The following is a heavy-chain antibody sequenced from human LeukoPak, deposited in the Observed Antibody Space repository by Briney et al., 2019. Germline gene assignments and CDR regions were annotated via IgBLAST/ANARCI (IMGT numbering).Heavy chain of an antibody. D-gene: IGHD1-26*01. Sequence: ASVKVSCKASVYTFTGYYMHWVRQAPGPGLEWMGWINPNSGGTNYAQKFQGWVTMTRDTSISTAYMELSRLRSNDTAVYYCARPMGATVPLGDYYGMDVWGQGTTVTVSS. J-gene: IGHJ6*02. CDR2: INPNSGGT. V-gene: IGHV1-2*04. CDR1: VYTFTGYY. CDR3: ARPMGATVPLGDYYGMDV.